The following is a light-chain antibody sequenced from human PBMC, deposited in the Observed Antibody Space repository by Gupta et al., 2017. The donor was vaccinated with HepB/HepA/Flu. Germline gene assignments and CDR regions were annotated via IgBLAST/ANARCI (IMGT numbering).Light chain of an antibody. CDR2: GAF. CDR3: QQSDSTSLT. J-gene: IGKJ5*01. Sequence: DINMTQSPSSLSASVGARITITCRASQNIFNYLNWYQQKPGKAPKVLIYGAFNLQSGVPSRFSGSGSGTDFTLTISRLQPEDFATYYCQQSDSTSLTFGQGTRLEI. V-gene: IGKV1-39*01. CDR1: QNIFNY.